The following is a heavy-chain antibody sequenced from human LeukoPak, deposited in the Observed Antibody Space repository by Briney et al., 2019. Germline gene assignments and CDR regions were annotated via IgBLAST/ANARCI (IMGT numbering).Heavy chain of an antibody. CDR2: IRHDGSNK. V-gene: IGHV3-30*02. CDR3: AKDVSWFGESPRWYFDY. Sequence: YPGGSLRLSCAASGFTFSSYGIHWVRQAPGKGLEWVAFIRHDGSNKYYADSVKGRFTISRDNSKSTLYLQMNSLRAEDTAVYYCAKDVSWFGESPRWYFDYWGQGTLVTVSS. J-gene: IGHJ4*02. CDR1: GFTFSSYG. D-gene: IGHD3-10*01.